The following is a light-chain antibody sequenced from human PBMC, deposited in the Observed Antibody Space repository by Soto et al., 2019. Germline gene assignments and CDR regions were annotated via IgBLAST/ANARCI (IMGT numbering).Light chain of an antibody. CDR2: AAS. CDR3: LQDYNFPYT. CDR1: QGIKND. V-gene: IGKV1-6*01. J-gene: IGKJ2*01. Sequence: AIQMTQSPSSLSASVGDRVTITCRASQGIKNDLGWYQQRPGKGPKLLIYAASSLQSGVPSRFSGSGSGTDFPLTLSSPQPEDFATYYCLQDYNFPYTFGQGTKLEIK.